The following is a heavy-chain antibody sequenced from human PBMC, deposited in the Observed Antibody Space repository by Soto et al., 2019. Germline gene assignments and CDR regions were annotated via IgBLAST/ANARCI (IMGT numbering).Heavy chain of an antibody. J-gene: IGHJ4*02. CDR3: ATGVTTRGRCFDY. Sequence: SETLSLTCAVHDGSFSGYYWSWIRQPPGKGLEWIGEINHSGSANYNPSLKSRVTISVDTSKNQFSLKLTSVSAADTAVYYCATGVTTRGRCFDYWGQGTLVTVSS. D-gene: IGHD4-4*01. V-gene: IGHV4-34*01. CDR1: DGSFSGYY. CDR2: INHSGSA.